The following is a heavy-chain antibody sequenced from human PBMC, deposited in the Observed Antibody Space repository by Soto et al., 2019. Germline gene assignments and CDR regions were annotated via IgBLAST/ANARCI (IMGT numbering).Heavy chain of an antibody. CDR3: ARGIVTTIGDY. J-gene: IGHJ4*02. V-gene: IGHV1-18*01. Sequence: QVQLVQSGGEVKKPGASVKVSCKDSGYTFTNYGISWVRQAPGQGLEWMGWISTDNGYTKYAQKLQGRVAMTPDTSKSTAYMERRSLRADDTAIYYCARGIVTTIGDYWGQGTLVTVSS. D-gene: IGHD5-12*01. CDR1: GYTFTNYG. CDR2: ISTDNGYT.